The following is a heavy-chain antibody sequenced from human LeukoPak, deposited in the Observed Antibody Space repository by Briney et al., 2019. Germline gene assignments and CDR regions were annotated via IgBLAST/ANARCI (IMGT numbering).Heavy chain of an antibody. CDR3: ARSGGGSYGSVGGVDY. J-gene: IGHJ4*02. Sequence: GASVKVSCKASGYTFAGYYMHWVRQAPGQGLEWMGRINPNSGGTNYAQKFQGRVTMTRDTSISTAYMELSRLRSDDTAVYYCARSGGGSYGSVGGVDYWGQGTLVTVSS. CDR1: GYTFAGYY. V-gene: IGHV1-2*06. D-gene: IGHD1-26*01. CDR2: INPNSGGT.